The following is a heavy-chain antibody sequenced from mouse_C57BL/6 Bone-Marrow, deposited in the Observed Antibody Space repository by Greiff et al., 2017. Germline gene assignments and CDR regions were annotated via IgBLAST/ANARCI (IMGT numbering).Heavy chain of an antibody. D-gene: IGHD1-1*01. CDR1: GFTFSSYA. CDR2: ISDGGSYT. V-gene: IGHV5-4*03. CDR3: ARVGGSSYDFDY. J-gene: IGHJ2*01. Sequence: EVMLVESGGGLVKPGGSLKLSCAASGFTFSSYAMSWVRQTPEKRLEWVATISDGGSYTYYPDNVKGRFTISRDNAKNNLYLQMSHLKSEDTAMYYCARVGGSSYDFDYWGQGTTLTVSS.